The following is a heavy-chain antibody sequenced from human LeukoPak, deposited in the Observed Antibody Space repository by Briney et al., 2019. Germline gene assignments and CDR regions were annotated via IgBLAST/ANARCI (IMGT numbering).Heavy chain of an antibody. CDR2: IYYSGST. Sequence: SETLSLTCTVSGASISSSSYYWGWVRQPPGKGLEWIASIYYSGSTYYNPSLKSRVTISVDTSKNQFPLKLSSVTAADTAVYYCVRRGSGWPSSFDQWGQGTLVTVSS. J-gene: IGHJ4*02. V-gene: IGHV4-39*01. CDR1: GASISSSSYY. CDR3: VRRGSGWPSSFDQ. D-gene: IGHD6-19*01.